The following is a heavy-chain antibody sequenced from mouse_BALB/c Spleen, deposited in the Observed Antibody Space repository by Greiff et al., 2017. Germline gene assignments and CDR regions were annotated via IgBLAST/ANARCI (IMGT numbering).Heavy chain of an antibody. CDR1: GYTFTDYA. J-gene: IGHJ3*01. CDR3: ARRGYGSIYEFAY. V-gene: IGHV1-67*01. Sequence: QVQLQQSGPELVRPGVSVKISCKGSGYTFTDYALHWVKQSHAKSLEWIGVISTYSGNTNYNQKFKGKATMTVDKASSTAYMELARLTSEDSAIYYCARRGYGSIYEFAYWGQGTLVTVSA. D-gene: IGHD1-1*01. CDR2: ISTYSGNT.